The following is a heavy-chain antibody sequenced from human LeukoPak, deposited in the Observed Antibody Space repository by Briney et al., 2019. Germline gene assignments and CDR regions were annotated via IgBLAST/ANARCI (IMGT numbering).Heavy chain of an antibody. J-gene: IGHJ3*02. CDR1: GYTFTSYG. V-gene: IGHV1-18*01. CDR3: ARDKPQMITFGGVIVGDAFDI. CDR2: ISAYNGNT. Sequence: ASVKVSCKASGYTFTSYGISWVRPAPGQGLEWMGWISAYNGNTNYAQKLQGRVTMTTDTSTSTAYMELRSLRSDDTAVYYCARDKPQMITFGGVIVGDAFDIWGQGTMVTVSS. D-gene: IGHD3-16*02.